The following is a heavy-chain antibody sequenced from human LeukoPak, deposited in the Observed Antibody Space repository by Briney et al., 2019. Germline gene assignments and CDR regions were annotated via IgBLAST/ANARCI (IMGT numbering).Heavy chain of an antibody. V-gene: IGHV4-39*07. CDR2: IYYSGST. CDR3: ARERDGSGTQRGLDY. Sequence: SETLSLTCVVSGGSISSTSYYWGWIRQPPGKGLEWIGSIYYSGSTYYNPSLKSRVTISVDTSKNQFSLKLSSVTAADTAVYYCARERDGSGTQRGLDYWGQGTLVTVSS. J-gene: IGHJ4*02. CDR1: GGSISSTSYY. D-gene: IGHD3-10*01.